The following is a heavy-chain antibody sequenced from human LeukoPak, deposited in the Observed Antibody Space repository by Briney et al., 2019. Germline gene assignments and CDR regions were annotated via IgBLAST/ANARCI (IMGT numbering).Heavy chain of an antibody. J-gene: IGHJ5*02. CDR1: GYSFTSYW. D-gene: IGHD3-22*01. CDR3: ARLSSGYYYVNWFDP. V-gene: IGHV5-51*01. CDR2: IYPGDSDT. Sequence: GGSLKISCKGSGYSFTSYWIGWVRQMPGKGLEWMGIIYPGDSDTRYSPSFQGQVTISADKSISTAYLQWSSLKASDTAMYYCARLSSGYYYVNWFDPWGQGTLVTVSS.